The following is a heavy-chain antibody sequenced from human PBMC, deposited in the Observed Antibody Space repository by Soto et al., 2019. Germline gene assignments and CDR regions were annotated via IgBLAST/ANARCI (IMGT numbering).Heavy chain of an antibody. J-gene: IGHJ4*02. D-gene: IGHD3-9*01. CDR3: ARQTGGDYDILTGYYPPTYYFDY. CDR2: IYYSGST. V-gene: IGHV4-61*01. Sequence: PSETLSLTCTVSGGSVSSGSYYWSWIRQPPGKGLEWIGYIYYSGSTNYNPSLKSRVTISVDTSKNQFSLKLSSVTAADTAVYYCARQTGGDYDILTGYYPPTYYFDYWGQGTLVTVSS. CDR1: GGSVSSGSYY.